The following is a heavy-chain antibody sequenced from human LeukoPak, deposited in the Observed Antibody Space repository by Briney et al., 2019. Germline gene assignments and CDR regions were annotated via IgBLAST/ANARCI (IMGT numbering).Heavy chain of an antibody. J-gene: IGHJ4*02. D-gene: IGHD3-10*01. CDR3: SRRTEGRGRAFDY. Sequence: PSETLSLTCTVSGGSISSYYWSWIRQPPGKGLEWVGYIYYSGSTNYNPSLKSRVTISVDTSKNQFSLKLSPVTAADTAVYYCSRRTEGRGRAFDYWGQGTLVTVSS. V-gene: IGHV4-59*08. CDR1: GGSISSYY. CDR2: IYYSGST.